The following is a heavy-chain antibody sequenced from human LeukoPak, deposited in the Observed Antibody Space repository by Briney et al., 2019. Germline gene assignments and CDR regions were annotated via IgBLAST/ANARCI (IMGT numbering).Heavy chain of an antibody. CDR1: GGSVSSGSYY. CDR3: ARSGTYYDFWSGYYRYWYFDL. V-gene: IGHV4-61*01. D-gene: IGHD3-3*01. CDR2: IYYSGST. Sequence: PSETLSLTCTVSGGSVSSGSYYWSWIRQPPGKGLEGIGYIYYSGSTNYNPSLKSRVTISVDTSKNQFSLKLSSVTAADTAVYYCARSGTYYDFWSGYYRYWYFDLWGRGTLVTVSS. J-gene: IGHJ2*01.